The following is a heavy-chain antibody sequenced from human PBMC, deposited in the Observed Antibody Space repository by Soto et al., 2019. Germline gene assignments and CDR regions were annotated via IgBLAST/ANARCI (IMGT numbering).Heavy chain of an antibody. CDR3: ARDDVDTAMVSYYGMDV. V-gene: IGHV3-30-3*01. CDR1: GFTFSSYA. J-gene: IGHJ6*02. D-gene: IGHD5-18*01. Sequence: PXESLRLSCAASGFTFSSYAMHWVRQAAGKGLEWVAVISYDGSNKYYADSVKGRFTISRDNSKNTLYLQMNRLRAEDTAVYYCARDDVDTAMVSYYGMDVWGQGTTVTVSS. CDR2: ISYDGSNK.